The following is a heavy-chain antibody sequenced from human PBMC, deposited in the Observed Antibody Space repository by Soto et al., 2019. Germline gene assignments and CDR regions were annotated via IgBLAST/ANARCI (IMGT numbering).Heavy chain of an antibody. D-gene: IGHD2-21*02. CDR1: GFTFTGYG. Sequence: QVQLVESGGGVVQPGRSLRLSCAASGFTFTGYGMHWVRQAPGKGLEWVAVIWYDGSNKFYADSVKGRFTISGDNSKNTVYLQMNSRTADDTAVYYCARDCGGDCYPEYYLDYWGQGTVVTVSS. CDR3: ARDCGGDCYPEYYLDY. J-gene: IGHJ4*02. CDR2: IWYDGSNK. V-gene: IGHV3-33*01.